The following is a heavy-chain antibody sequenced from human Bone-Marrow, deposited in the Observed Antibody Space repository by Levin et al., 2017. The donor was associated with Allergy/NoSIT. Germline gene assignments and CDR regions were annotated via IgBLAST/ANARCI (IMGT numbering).Heavy chain of an antibody. V-gene: IGHV3-30*18. D-gene: IGHD4-23*01. Sequence: GGSLRLSCSTSGFTFSRYGFHWVRQAPGKGLEWVASISYDGSFKYYADSVKGRFSVSRNNSNNTLYLQVSSLRIEDTATYLCAKDWWEPTAPHWGQGTLVTVAS. CDR1: GFTFSRYG. CDR2: ISYDGSFK. CDR3: AKDWWEPTAPH. J-gene: IGHJ4*02.